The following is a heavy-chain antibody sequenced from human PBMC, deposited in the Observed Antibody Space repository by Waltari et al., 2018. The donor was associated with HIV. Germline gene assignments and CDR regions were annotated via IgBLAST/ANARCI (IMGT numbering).Heavy chain of an antibody. Sequence: EVQLVETGGDVIRPGGSLRLSCATSGMAVTNNNINWVRQAPGKGLECFSVIYRGSDTKSADSVQGRFLISRDNSKNTVFLQLNRLRVEDTAVYYCSCPDGDQGTSVTYYGMGVWGQGTTVIVSS. D-gene: IGHD4-17*01. CDR2: IYRGSDT. CDR1: GMAVTNNN. CDR3: SCPDGDQGTSVTYYGMGV. V-gene: IGHV3-53*02. J-gene: IGHJ6*02.